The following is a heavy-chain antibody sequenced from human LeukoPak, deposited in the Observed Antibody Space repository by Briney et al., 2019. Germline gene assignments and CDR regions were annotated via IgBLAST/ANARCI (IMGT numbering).Heavy chain of an antibody. CDR2: IIPIFGTA. CDR1: GGTFSSYA. D-gene: IGHD6-19*01. V-gene: IGHV1-69*13. CDR3: AREGIAVAGYYYYGMDV. J-gene: IGHJ6*02. Sequence: SVKVSCKASGGTFSSYAISWVRQAPGQGLEWMGGIIPIFGTANYAQKFQGRVTITADESTSTAYMELSSLRSEDTAVYYCAREGIAVAGYYYYGMDVWGQGTTVTVSS.